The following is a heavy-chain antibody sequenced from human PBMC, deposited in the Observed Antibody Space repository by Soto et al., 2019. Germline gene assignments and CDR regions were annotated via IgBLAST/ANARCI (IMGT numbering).Heavy chain of an antibody. CDR1: GGSISCGGYY. J-gene: IGHJ6*02. CDR3: ARDMRYCSGGSCYSGYYYGMDV. Sequence: QVQLQESGPGLVKPSQTLSLTCTVSGGSISCGGYYWSWIRQHPGKGLEWIGYIYYSGSTYYNPSLKSRVTISVDTSKNQFSLKLSSVTAADTAVYYCARDMRYCSGGSCYSGYYYGMDVWGQGTTVTVSS. V-gene: IGHV4-31*03. CDR2: IYYSGST. D-gene: IGHD2-15*01.